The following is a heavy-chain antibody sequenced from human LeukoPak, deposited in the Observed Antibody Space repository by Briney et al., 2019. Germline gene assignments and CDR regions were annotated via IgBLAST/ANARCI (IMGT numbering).Heavy chain of an antibody. Sequence: GGSLRLSCAASGFTFSSYAMHWVRQAPGKGLEWVAVISYDGSNKYYADSVKGRFAISRDNAKNSLYLQMNSLRAEDTAVYYCARDPEPYYYDSSGYYGLDYWGQGTLVTVSS. CDR2: ISYDGSNK. CDR3: ARDPEPYYYDSSGYYGLDY. V-gene: IGHV3-30*09. D-gene: IGHD3-22*01. J-gene: IGHJ4*02. CDR1: GFTFSSYA.